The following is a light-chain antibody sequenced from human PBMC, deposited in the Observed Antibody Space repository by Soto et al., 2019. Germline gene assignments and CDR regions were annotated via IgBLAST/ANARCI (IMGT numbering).Light chain of an antibody. CDR2: EVT. CDR1: SGDVGSRDY. CDR3: SSYACSKYLV. V-gene: IGLV2-8*01. J-gene: IGLJ3*02. Sequence: QSALTQPPSASGSPGQSVTISCTGTSGDVGSRDYVSWYQQHPGEAPKLMIYEVTKRSSGVPDRFSGSKSGNTASLTVSGLQAEDEADYYCSSYACSKYLVFGRGTKLTVL.